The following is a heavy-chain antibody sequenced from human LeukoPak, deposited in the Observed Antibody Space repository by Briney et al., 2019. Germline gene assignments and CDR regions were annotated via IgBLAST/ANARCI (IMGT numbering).Heavy chain of an antibody. CDR1: AYTFTFYD. D-gene: IGHD3-22*01. V-gene: IGHV1-46*01. Sequence: ASVTVSLKSSAYTFTFYDLHWLRQAPAPGLERVGIINPSGGSTSYAPKFQGRVTMTRDTSTSTVYMELSSLRSEDTTVYYCARWTYSSGLMDYWGQGTLVTVSS. CDR3: ARWTYSSGLMDY. J-gene: IGHJ4*02. CDR2: INPSGGST.